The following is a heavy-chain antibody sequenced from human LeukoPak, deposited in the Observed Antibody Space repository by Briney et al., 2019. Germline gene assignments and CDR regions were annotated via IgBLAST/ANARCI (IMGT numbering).Heavy chain of an antibody. J-gene: IGHJ4*02. CDR2: IYYTGAT. D-gene: IGHD2-21*01. Sequence: SETLSLTCTVSGGAISGDYWSWIRQPPGKGLEWVAYIYYTGATNYNPSLKSRATISVDTSKNQFSLRLSSETAADTAVYYCARLQGDSTAIFDYWGQGTLVSVSS. CDR1: GGAISGDY. V-gene: IGHV4-59*01. CDR3: ARLQGDSTAIFDY.